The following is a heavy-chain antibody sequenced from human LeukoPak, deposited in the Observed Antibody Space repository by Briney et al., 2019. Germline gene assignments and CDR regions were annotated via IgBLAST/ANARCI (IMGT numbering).Heavy chain of an antibody. Sequence: GGSLRLSCAASGFTFSSYWMNWARQAPGKGLEWVANIKQDGSEKYYVDSVKGRFTISRDNAQNSLYLQMSSLRVEDTALYYCARLITSEAGRGMDVWGQGTTVTVSS. CDR2: IKQDGSEK. J-gene: IGHJ6*02. V-gene: IGHV3-7*01. D-gene: IGHD1-14*01. CDR1: GFTFSSYW. CDR3: ARLITSEAGRGMDV.